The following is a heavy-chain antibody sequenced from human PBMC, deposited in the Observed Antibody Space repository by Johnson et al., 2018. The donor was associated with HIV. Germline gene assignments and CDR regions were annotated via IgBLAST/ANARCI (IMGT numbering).Heavy chain of an antibody. J-gene: IGHJ3*02. V-gene: IGHV3-30*18. CDR1: RFTFSSYG. CDR3: AKGDCSGGSCYSFTDAFDI. D-gene: IGHD2-15*01. Sequence: QVQLVESGGGVVQPGRSLRLSCAASRFTFSSYGMHWVRQTPGKGLEWVALISDDGSNIYYADSVKGQFTISSDNAKNSLYLQMNSLRAEDTAVYYCAKGDCSGGSCYSFTDAFDIWGQGTMVTVSS. CDR2: ISDDGSNI.